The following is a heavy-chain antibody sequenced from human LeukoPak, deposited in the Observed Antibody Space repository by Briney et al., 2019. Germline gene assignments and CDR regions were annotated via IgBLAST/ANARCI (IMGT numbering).Heavy chain of an antibody. CDR2: ISPNSGSTI. CDR3: AKDIVAPGLFFDY. Sequence: GGSLRLSCAASGFTFSDYDMGWVRQAPGKGLEWVSYISPNSGSTIYYADSVKGRFTISRDNAKNSLYLQMNSLSAEDTAVYYCAKDIVAPGLFFDYWGQGTLVTVSS. D-gene: IGHD3-16*02. CDR1: GFTFSDYD. V-gene: IGHV3-11*01. J-gene: IGHJ4*02.